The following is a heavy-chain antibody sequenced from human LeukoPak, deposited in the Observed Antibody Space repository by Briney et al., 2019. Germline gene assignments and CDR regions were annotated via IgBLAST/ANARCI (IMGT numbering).Heavy chain of an antibody. Sequence: RRASVKVSCKASGGTFSSYAISWVRQAPGQGLEWMGGIIPIFGTANYAQKFQGRVTITADESTSTAYMELSSLRSEDTAVYYCARVYKWNYPEGYYMDVWGKGTTVTVSS. J-gene: IGHJ6*03. V-gene: IGHV1-69*13. CDR2: IIPIFGTA. D-gene: IGHD1-1*01. CDR1: GGTFSSYA. CDR3: ARVYKWNYPEGYYMDV.